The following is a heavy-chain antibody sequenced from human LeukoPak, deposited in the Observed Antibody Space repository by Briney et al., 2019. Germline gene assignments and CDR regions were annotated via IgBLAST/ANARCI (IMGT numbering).Heavy chain of an antibody. CDR3: ARGGTYNDILSFDP. CDR1: GGSISYYY. V-gene: IGHV4-59*01. CDR2: IYYTGST. D-gene: IGHD3-9*01. Sequence: PSETLSLTCTVSGGSISYYYWTWIRQSPGKGLVWVGQIYYTGSTYYNPSLKRRVTISVDTSRNQFSLNLTSVTAADTAVYHCARGGTYNDILSFDPWGQGTLVTVSS. J-gene: IGHJ5*02.